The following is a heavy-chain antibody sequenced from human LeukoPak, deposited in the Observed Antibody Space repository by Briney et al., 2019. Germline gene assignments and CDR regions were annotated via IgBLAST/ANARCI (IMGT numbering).Heavy chain of an antibody. CDR2: ISDDGRQT. J-gene: IGHJ4*02. Sequence: GGSLRLFCAASGFTFTDYAMNWVRQAPGTGLEWVAVISDDGRQTYYADSVKGRFTVSRDNSKNTLYLQMNSLRAEDTAVYYCATLAARQQPFDYWGQGTLVTVSS. CDR3: ATLAARQQPFDY. V-gene: IGHV3-30*14. D-gene: IGHD6-6*01. CDR1: GFTFTDYA.